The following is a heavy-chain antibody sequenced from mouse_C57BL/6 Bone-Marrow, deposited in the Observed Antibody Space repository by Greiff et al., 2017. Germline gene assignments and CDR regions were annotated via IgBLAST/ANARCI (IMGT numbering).Heavy chain of an antibody. D-gene: IGHD1-1*01. CDR3: ARDLITTALYFDY. CDR1: GYAFSSYW. V-gene: IGHV1-80*01. CDR2: IYPGDGDT. J-gene: IGHJ2*01. Sequence: QVQLQQSGAELVKPGASVKISCKASGYAFSSYWMNWVKQRPGKGLEWIGQIYPGDGDTNYNGKFKGKATLTADKSSSTAYMQLSSLTSEDSAVYFCARDLITTALYFDYWGQGTTLTVSS.